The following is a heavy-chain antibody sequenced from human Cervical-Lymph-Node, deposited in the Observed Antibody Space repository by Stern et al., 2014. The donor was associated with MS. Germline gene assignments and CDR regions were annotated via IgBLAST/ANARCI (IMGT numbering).Heavy chain of an antibody. V-gene: IGHV4-61*02. CDR1: GGSISSGSYY. D-gene: IGHD3-9*01. J-gene: IGHJ6*02. CDR2: IYTSGST. CDR3: ARDCRLRYFDNYGMDV. Sequence: QVQLQESGPGLVKPSQTLSLTCTVSGGSISSGSYYWSWIRQPAGKGLEXIGRIYTSGSTNYNPSLKSRVTISEDTSKNQFSLKLGSVTAADTAVYYCARDCRLRYFDNYGMDVWGQGTTVTVSS.